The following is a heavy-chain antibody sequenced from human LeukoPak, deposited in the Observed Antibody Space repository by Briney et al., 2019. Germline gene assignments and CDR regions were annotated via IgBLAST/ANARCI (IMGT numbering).Heavy chain of an antibody. CDR1: GYSFTSYW. J-gene: IGHJ4*02. CDR2: IYPGDSDT. CDR3: ARQKGSATFIDY. Sequence: GESLKISYKGCGYSFTSYWIGGGRQMPGKGLDWMGIIYPGDSDTRYSPSFQGQVTISADKSISTAYLQWSSLKASDTAMYYCARQKGSATFIDYWGQGTLVTVSS. D-gene: IGHD5-12*01. V-gene: IGHV5-51*01.